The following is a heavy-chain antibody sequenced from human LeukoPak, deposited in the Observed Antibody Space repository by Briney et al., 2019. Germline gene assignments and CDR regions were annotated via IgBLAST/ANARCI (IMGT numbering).Heavy chain of an antibody. CDR2: IYHSGGS. V-gene: IGHV4-38-2*01. Sequence: SETLSLTCVVSGYSISNDYYWGWIRQPPGKGLEWIGNIYHSGGSYYNPSLKSRVTILVDTSKNQFSLKLSSVTAADTAVYYCARPKTVITMIVGSEVAFDIWGQGTMVTVSS. CDR3: ARPKTVITMIVGSEVAFDI. D-gene: IGHD3-22*01. J-gene: IGHJ3*02. CDR1: GYSISNDYY.